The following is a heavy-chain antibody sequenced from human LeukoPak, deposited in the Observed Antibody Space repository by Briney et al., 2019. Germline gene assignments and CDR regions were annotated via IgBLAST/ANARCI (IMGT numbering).Heavy chain of an antibody. CDR2: INAGNGNT. CDR1: GYTFTSYA. Sequence: ASVTVSCKASGYTFTSYAMHWVRQAPGQRLEWMGWINAGNGNTKYSQKFQGRVTITRDTSASTAYMELSSLRSEDTAVYYCARAPHSSSWYERWFDPRGQGTLVTVSS. V-gene: IGHV1-3*01. D-gene: IGHD6-13*01. J-gene: IGHJ5*02. CDR3: ARAPHSSSWYERWFDP.